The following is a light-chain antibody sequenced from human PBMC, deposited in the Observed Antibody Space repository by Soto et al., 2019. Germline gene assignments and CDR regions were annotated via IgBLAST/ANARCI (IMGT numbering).Light chain of an antibody. CDR2: DAS. CDR3: QQRSNWPPRLT. Sequence: EIXLTQXPXTLSXXPGERATLXXRASQSXSSYLAWYQQKPGQAPRLLIYDASNRATGIPARFSGSGSGTDFTLTISSLEPEDFAVYYCQQRSNWPPRLTFGGGTKVEIK. V-gene: IGKV3-11*01. J-gene: IGKJ4*01. CDR1: QSXSSY.